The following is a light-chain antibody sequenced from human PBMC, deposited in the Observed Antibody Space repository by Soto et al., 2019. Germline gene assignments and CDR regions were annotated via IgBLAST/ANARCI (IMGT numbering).Light chain of an antibody. CDR2: EVS. J-gene: IGLJ1*01. Sequence: QSALTQPASVSGSPGQSITISCTGTNSEVGGYNYVSWYLQHPGKAPKLIIYEVSNRPSGVSNRFSGSKSGNTASLTISGLQAEDEADYYCSSYTTSSTYVFGTGTKVTVL. CDR3: SSYTTSSTYV. CDR1: NSEVGGYNY. V-gene: IGLV2-14*01.